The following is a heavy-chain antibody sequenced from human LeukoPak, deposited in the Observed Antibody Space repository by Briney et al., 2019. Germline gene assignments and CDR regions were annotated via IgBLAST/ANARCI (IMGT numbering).Heavy chain of an antibody. CDR3: ARGGGSDY. D-gene: IGHD2-15*01. CDR1: GFTFTSYA. Sequence: GGSLRLSCAVSGFTFTSYAMSWVRQAPGKGLEWVSVIYSGGSTYYADSVKGRFTISRDNSKNTLYLQMNSLRAEDTAVYYCARGGGSDYWGQGTLVTVSS. J-gene: IGHJ4*02. V-gene: IGHV3-53*01. CDR2: IYSGGST.